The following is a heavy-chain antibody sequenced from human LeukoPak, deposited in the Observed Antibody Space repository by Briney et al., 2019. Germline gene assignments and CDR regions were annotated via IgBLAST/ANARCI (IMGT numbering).Heavy chain of an antibody. Sequence: ASVKVSCKASGYTFTAYYIHWVRQASGQGLEWMGWINPNSDGTNYAQKFQGRVTVTRDTSISTAYMELSRLRSDDTAVYYCARAPTYYYDSSGYYIDYWGQGTLVTVSS. D-gene: IGHD3-22*01. J-gene: IGHJ4*02. V-gene: IGHV1-2*02. CDR3: ARAPTYYYDSSGYYIDY. CDR1: GYTFTAYY. CDR2: INPNSDGT.